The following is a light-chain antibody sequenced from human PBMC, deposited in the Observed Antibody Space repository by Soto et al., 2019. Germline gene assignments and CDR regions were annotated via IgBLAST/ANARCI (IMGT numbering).Light chain of an antibody. CDR1: QSVSSSY. CDR2: GAS. J-gene: IGKJ3*01. CDR3: QQYGSSPWFT. Sequence: EIVLTQSPGTLSLPPGERATLSCRASQSVSSSYLAWYQQKPGQAPRLLIYGASSRATGIPHRFSGSGSGTDFTLTISRLEPEDFAVYYCQQYGSSPWFTFGPGTKVDIK. V-gene: IGKV3-20*01.